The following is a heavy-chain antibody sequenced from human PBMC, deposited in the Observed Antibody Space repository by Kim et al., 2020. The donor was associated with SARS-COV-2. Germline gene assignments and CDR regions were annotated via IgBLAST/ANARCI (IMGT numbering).Heavy chain of an antibody. Sequence: ASVKVSCKASGYTFTGYYMHWVRQAPGQGLEWMGRINPNSGGTNYAQKFQRRVTMTRDTSISTAYMELSRLRSDDTAVYYCAREGSHRYGSGSPRNVDYWGQGTLVTVSS. CDR2: INPNSGGT. CDR1: GYTFTGYY. V-gene: IGHV1-2*06. CDR3: AREGSHRYGSGSPRNVDY. J-gene: IGHJ4*02. D-gene: IGHD3-10*01.